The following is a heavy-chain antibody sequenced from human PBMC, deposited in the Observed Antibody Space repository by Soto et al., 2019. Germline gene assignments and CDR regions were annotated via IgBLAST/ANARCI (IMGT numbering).Heavy chain of an antibody. Sequence: ASVKVSCKASGYTFTSYAMHWVRQAPGQRLEWMGWINAGNGNTKYSQKFQGRVTITRDTSASTAYVELSSLRSEDTAVYYCAISPYSSRWPHFAYWGQGTLVTVSS. V-gene: IGHV1-3*01. J-gene: IGHJ4*02. CDR2: INAGNGNT. D-gene: IGHD6-19*01. CDR3: AISPYSSRWPHFAY. CDR1: GYTFTSYA.